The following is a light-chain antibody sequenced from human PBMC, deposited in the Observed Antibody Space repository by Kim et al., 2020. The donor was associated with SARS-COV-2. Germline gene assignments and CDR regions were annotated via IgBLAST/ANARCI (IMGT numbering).Light chain of an antibody. CDR1: KLGDKY. CDR2: QHD. Sequence: SVSPGQTARITCSGDKLGDKYAFWYQQKPGQSPVLVMFQHDKRPSGIFQRFSGSNSGNTAILTISGTRTIDEADYYCQAWDSSAAVFGGGTQLTVL. V-gene: IGLV3-1*01. J-gene: IGLJ2*01. CDR3: QAWDSSAAV.